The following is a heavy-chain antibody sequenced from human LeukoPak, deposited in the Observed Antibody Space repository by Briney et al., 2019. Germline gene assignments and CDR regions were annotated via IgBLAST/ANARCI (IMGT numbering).Heavy chain of an antibody. CDR1: GGTFSGYA. V-gene: IGHV1-69*05. Sequence: ASVKVSCKASGGTFSGYAISWVRQAPGQGLEWMGGIIPIFGTANYAQKFQGRVTITTEESTSTAYMELSSLRSEDTAVYYCARSRTIPAYSSSWYEDYWGQGTLVTVSS. CDR2: IIPIFGTA. CDR3: ARSRTIPAYSSSWYEDY. D-gene: IGHD6-13*01. J-gene: IGHJ4*02.